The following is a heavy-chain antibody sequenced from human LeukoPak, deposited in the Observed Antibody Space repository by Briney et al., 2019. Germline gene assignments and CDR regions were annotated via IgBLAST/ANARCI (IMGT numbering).Heavy chain of an antibody. CDR1: GYTLTEFS. D-gene: IGHD2-2*01. CDR2: MNPNSGNT. V-gene: IGHV1-8*01. J-gene: IGHJ6*03. Sequence: ASVKVSCKVSGYTLTEFSMHWVRQATGQGLEWMGWMNPNSGNTGYAQKFQGRVTMTRNTSISTAYMELSSLRSGDTAVYYCARAQVQRQLLCFEGCYYYYYMDVWGKGTTVTISS. CDR3: ARAQVQRQLLCFEGCYYYYYMDV.